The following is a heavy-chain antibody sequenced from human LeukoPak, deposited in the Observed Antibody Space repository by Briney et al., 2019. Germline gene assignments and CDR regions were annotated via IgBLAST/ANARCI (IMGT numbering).Heavy chain of an antibody. CDR2: ISGSGGST. CDR1: GFTFYNSA. CDR3: AKGIAARFRPPEDYGMDV. V-gene: IGHV3-23*01. J-gene: IGHJ6*02. Sequence: GGSLRLSCAASGFTFYNSAMGWVRQAPGKGLEWVSAISGSGGSTYYADSVKGRFTISRDNSKNTLYLQMNSLRAEDTAVYYCAKGIAARFRPPEDYGMDVWGQGTTVTVSS. D-gene: IGHD6-6*01.